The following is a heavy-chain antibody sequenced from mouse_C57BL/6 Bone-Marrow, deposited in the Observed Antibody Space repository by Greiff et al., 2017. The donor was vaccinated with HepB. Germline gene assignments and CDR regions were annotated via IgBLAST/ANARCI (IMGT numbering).Heavy chain of an antibody. Sequence: VQLQQSGAELVRPGASVKLSCTASGFNIKDDYMHWVKQRPEQGLEWIGWIGPGNGDTEYASKFQGRATITADTSSNTAYLQLSSLTSEDTAVYYCTTLYGYDGNYWGQGTSVTVSS. CDR2: IGPGNGDT. D-gene: IGHD2-2*01. J-gene: IGHJ4*01. CDR3: TTLYGYDGNY. V-gene: IGHV14-4*01. CDR1: GFNIKDDY.